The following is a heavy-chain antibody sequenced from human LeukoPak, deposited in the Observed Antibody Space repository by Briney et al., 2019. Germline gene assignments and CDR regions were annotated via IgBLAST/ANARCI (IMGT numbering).Heavy chain of an antibody. Sequence: SETLSLTCAVYGGSFSGYYWSWIRQPPGKGLEWIGGINHSGSTNYNPSLKGRVTISVDTSKNQFSLKLSSVTAADTAVYYCARVRRYCSSTSCYAHYYYYGMDVWGKGTTVTVSS. D-gene: IGHD2-2*01. CDR1: GGSFSGYY. CDR2: INHSGST. CDR3: ARVRRYCSSTSCYAHYYYYGMDV. J-gene: IGHJ6*04. V-gene: IGHV4-34*01.